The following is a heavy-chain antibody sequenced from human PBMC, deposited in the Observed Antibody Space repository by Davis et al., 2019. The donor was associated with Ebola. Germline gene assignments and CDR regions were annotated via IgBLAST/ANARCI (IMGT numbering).Heavy chain of an antibody. D-gene: IGHD3-10*01. CDR2: ISASGGAT. CDR3: AKDLTSYYGSGDFFDY. Sequence: PGGSLRLSCAASGFTFSSYSMIWVRQAPGKGLEWVSSISASGGATFYADSVKGRIVMSRDNSNDTLYLRMNNLRAEDTAIYYCAKDLTSYYGSGDFFDYWGQGILVTVSS. V-gene: IGHV3-23*01. J-gene: IGHJ4*02. CDR1: GFTFSSYS.